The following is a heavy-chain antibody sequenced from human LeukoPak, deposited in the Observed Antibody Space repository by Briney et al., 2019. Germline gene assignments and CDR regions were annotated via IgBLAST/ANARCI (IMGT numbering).Heavy chain of an antibody. CDR3: ARVASSWYSGYYYYMDV. CDR1: GYTFTSYG. J-gene: IGHJ6*03. V-gene: IGHV1-18*01. CDR2: ISAYNGNT. D-gene: IGHD6-13*01. Sequence: ASVKVSCKASGYTFTSYGISWVRQAPGQGLEWMGWISAYNGNTNYAQKLQGRGTMTTDTTTSTVYMELKRLRAGDTGVDDCARVASSWYSGYYYYMDVWGKGTTVTVSS.